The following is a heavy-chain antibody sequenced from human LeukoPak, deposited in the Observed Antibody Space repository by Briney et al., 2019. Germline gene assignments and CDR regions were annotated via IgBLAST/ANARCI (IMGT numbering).Heavy chain of an antibody. V-gene: IGHV5-51*01. D-gene: IGHD6-19*01. CDR2: IYPGDSDT. CDR3: ARPVDNSGRYPWD. Sequence: GESLQISWKGSGYRFTSYWIGWVRQVPGKGLEGMGIIYPGDSDTRYRPSFQGQVTISADKSIRTAYLQWSSLKASDTAMYYCARPVDNSGRYPWDWGQGNLVTVSS. J-gene: IGHJ4*02. CDR1: GYRFTSYW.